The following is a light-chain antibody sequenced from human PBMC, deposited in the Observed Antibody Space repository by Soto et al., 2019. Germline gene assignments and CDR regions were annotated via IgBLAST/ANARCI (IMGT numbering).Light chain of an antibody. J-gene: IGKJ1*01. V-gene: IGKV1-5*01. Sequence: DIQMTQSPSSLSPSVVDSVTITCWASRSISDWLAWYQQKPGKAPELLIFDASNLKSGVSSRFSGSGSGTEFTLTISRLQPDDVATYYCLQYSSHSWTFGQGTKVDI. CDR1: RSISDW. CDR2: DAS. CDR3: LQYSSHSWT.